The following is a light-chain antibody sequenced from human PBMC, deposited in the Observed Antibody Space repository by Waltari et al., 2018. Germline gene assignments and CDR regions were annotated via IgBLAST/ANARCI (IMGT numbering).Light chain of an antibody. CDR2: AAS. Sequence: DIQMTQSPSSLSASVGDRVTITCRASQSITSRLNLYQPKTGKAPKGLIYAASSLQSGVQSRLSGSGSGTDVTLTISSLQPEDFAIYYCQQSYSSPWTFAQGTKVEIK. CDR3: QQSYSSPWT. J-gene: IGKJ1*01. CDR1: QSITSR. V-gene: IGKV1-39*01.